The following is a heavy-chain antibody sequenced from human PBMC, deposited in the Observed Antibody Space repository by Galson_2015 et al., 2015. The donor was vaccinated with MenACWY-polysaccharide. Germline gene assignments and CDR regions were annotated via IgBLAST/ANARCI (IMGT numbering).Heavy chain of an antibody. V-gene: IGHV3-30*02. CDR2: IRYDGGNI. J-gene: IGHJ4*02. CDR3: ARGGADTTLITY. Sequence: SLRLSCAASGFTFSSYWMHWVRQAPGKGLEWVSFIRYDGGNIYYADSVKGRFTISRDNSKNTLFLQMDSLSTEDTAVYYCARGGADTTLITYWGQGTLVTVSS. CDR1: GFTFSSYW. D-gene: IGHD5-18*01.